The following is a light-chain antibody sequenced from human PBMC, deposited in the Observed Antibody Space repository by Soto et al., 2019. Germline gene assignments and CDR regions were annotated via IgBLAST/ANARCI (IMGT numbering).Light chain of an antibody. Sequence: QSALTQAASGTSAAGQAVTISCTGTKNDIGVYDFVSWYQHHPGKAPRLIIYEVVQRPSGVPDRFSGSKSGNTASLTVSGLQAADEADYFCKSYAGSNTYVFGSGTKVTVL. V-gene: IGLV2-8*02. CDR1: KNDIGVYDF. CDR2: EVV. CDR3: KSYAGSNTYV. J-gene: IGLJ1*01.